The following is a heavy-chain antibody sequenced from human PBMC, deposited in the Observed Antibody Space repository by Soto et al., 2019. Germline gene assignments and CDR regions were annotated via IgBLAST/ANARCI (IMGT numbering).Heavy chain of an antibody. J-gene: IGHJ6*02. Sequence: VGSLRLSCAVSEFTFSSYGMHWVRQAPGKGLEWVAVISYDGTNIYYADSVKGRFTISRDNSKNTLYLQMNSLRTEDTAVYYCAKDQDIVAMTRPGYYYYGMDVWGQGTTVTVSS. CDR3: AKDQDIVAMTRPGYYYYGMDV. D-gene: IGHD5-12*01. V-gene: IGHV3-30*18. CDR2: ISYDGTNI. CDR1: EFTFSSYG.